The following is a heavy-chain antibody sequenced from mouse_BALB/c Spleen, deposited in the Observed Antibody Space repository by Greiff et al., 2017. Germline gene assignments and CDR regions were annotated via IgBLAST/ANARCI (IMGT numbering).Heavy chain of an antibody. J-gene: IGHJ4*01. CDR3: ARWGITTVVADAMDY. Sequence: EVKLMESGGGLVQPGGSRKLSCAASGFTFSSFGMHWVRQAPEKGLEWVAYISSGSSTIYYADTVKGRFTISRDNPKNTLFLQMTSLRSEDTAMYYCARWGITTVVADAMDYWGQGTSVTVSS. CDR1: GFTFSSFG. V-gene: IGHV5-17*02. D-gene: IGHD1-1*01. CDR2: ISSGSSTI.